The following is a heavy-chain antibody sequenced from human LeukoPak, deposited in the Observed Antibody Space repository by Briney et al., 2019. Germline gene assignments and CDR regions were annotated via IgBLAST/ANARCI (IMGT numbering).Heavy chain of an antibody. CDR3: ARAQDMVRGVIIRYFDY. CDR2: ISSSGSTI. V-gene: IGHV3-11*01. Sequence: GESLRLSCAASGFTFSDYYMSWIRQAPGKGQEWVSYISSSGSTIYYADSVKGRFTISRDNAKNSLYLQMNSLRAEDTAVYYCARAQDMVRGVIIRYFDYWGQGTLVTVSS. D-gene: IGHD3-10*01. CDR1: GFTFSDYY. J-gene: IGHJ4*02.